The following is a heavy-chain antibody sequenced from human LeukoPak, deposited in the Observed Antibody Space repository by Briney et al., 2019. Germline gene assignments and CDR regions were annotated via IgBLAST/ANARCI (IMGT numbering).Heavy chain of an antibody. CDR2: ISGSGGST. CDR3: AKSPVVPAAILLYFDY. D-gene: IGHD2-2*01. Sequence: PGGSLRLSCAASGFTFSSYAMSWVRQAPGKGLEWVSAISGSGGSTYYADSVKGRFTISRDNSKNTLYLQMNSLRAEDTAVYYCAKSPVVPAAILLYFDYWGQGTLVTVSS. V-gene: IGHV3-23*01. CDR1: GFTFSSYA. J-gene: IGHJ4*02.